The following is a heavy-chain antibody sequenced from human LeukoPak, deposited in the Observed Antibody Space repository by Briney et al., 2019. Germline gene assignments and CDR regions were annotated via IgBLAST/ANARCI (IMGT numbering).Heavy chain of an antibody. Sequence: GASVKVSCKASGGTFSSYAISWVRQAPGQGLEWMGGIIPIFGTANYAQKFQGRVTITADESTSTAYMELSSLRSEDRAVYYWARDTMVRGATPYYYYYGMDVWGQGTTVTVSS. CDR3: ARDTMVRGATPYYYYYGMDV. J-gene: IGHJ6*02. CDR2: IIPIFGTA. D-gene: IGHD3-10*01. CDR1: GGTFSSYA. V-gene: IGHV1-69*13.